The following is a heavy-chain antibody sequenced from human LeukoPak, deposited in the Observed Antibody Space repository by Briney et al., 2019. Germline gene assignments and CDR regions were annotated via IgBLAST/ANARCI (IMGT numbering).Heavy chain of an antibody. CDR2: ISGSGGST. CDR1: GFTVSSNY. V-gene: IGHV3-23*01. J-gene: IGHJ4*02. CDR3: AKDQGDLESSWVLRGYYFDY. D-gene: IGHD6-13*01. Sequence: GGSLRLSCAASGFTVSSNYMSWVRQAPGKGLEWVSAISGSGGSTYYADSMKGRFTISRDNSKNTLYLQMNSLRAEDTAVYYCAKDQGDLESSWVLRGYYFDYWGQGTLVTVSS.